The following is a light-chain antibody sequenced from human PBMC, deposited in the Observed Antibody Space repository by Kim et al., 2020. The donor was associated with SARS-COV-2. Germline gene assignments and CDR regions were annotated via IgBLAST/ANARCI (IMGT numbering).Light chain of an antibody. CDR1: SLRSYY. Sequence: ALGQTVRITCQGDSLRSYYATCYQEKPGQAPVLVFYGKNNRPSGIPDRFSASYSGNTASLTITAAQAEDDADYYCSSRESSGNHCIFGGGTQLTVL. CDR3: SSRESSGNHCI. V-gene: IGLV3-19*01. J-gene: IGLJ2*01. CDR2: GKN.